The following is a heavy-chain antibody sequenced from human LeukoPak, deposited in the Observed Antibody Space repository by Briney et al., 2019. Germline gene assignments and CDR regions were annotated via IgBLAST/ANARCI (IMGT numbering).Heavy chain of an antibody. CDR3: ARGGAAGDAFDI. Sequence: ASVKVSCKASGYTFTGYYMHWVRQAPGQGLEWMGRINPNSGGTNYAQKFQGRGTITRDTSIRTAYMELSRLRSDDKAVYYCARGGAAGDAFDIWGQGTMVTVSS. CDR2: INPNSGGT. CDR1: GYTFTGYY. V-gene: IGHV1-2*06. D-gene: IGHD6-13*01. J-gene: IGHJ3*02.